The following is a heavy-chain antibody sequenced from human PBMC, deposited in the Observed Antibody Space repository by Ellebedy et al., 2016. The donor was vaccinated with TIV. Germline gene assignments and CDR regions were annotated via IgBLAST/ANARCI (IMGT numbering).Heavy chain of an antibody. CDR1: GGSFSSYY. J-gene: IGHJ2*01. CDR3: ARLRQSRDRSHWYFDL. Sequence: SETLSLTXTVPGGSFSSYYWSWIRQAAGKGLEWIGRSFMGGSTTYNPSLKNRVTMSADASTTQLSLSLSSVTAADTAVYFCARLRQSRDRSHWYFDLWGRGTLVTVSS. V-gene: IGHV4-4*07. CDR2: SFMGGST. D-gene: IGHD1-14*01.